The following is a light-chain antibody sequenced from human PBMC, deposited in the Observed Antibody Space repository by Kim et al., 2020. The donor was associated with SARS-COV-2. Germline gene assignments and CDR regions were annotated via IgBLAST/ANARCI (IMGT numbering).Light chain of an antibody. CDR3: QVWDSSSDLHVV. V-gene: IGLV3-21*04. CDR2: YDS. J-gene: IGLJ2*01. CDR1: NIGSKS. Sequence: PGKTARITCGGKNIGSKSVPWYQQKPGQAPVLVIYYDSDRPSGIPERFSGSNSGNTATLTISRVEAGDEADYYCQVWDSSSDLHVVFGGGTQLTVL.